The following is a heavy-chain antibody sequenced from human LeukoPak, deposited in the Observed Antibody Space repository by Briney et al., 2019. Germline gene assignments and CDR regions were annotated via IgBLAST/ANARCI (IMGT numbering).Heavy chain of an antibody. D-gene: IGHD5-24*01. Sequence: PSETLSLTCSVSGASITSYYWNWIRQPPGKGLEWIGYIYYSGSTNYNPSLKSRVTISVDTSKNQFSLKLSSVTAADTAVYYCARQTPRRDGYNLDYWGQGTLVTISS. CDR2: IYYSGST. CDR3: ARQTPRRDGYNLDY. J-gene: IGHJ4*02. V-gene: IGHV4-59*08. CDR1: GASITSYY.